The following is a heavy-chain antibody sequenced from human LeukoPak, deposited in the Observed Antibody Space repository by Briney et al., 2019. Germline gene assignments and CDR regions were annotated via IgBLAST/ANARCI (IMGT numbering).Heavy chain of an antibody. J-gene: IGHJ4*02. D-gene: IGHD4-11*01. CDR1: GFTVSSNY. CDR2: IYSGGST. V-gene: IGHV3-53*01. Sequence: GGSLRLSCAASGFTVSSNYMSWVRQAPGKGLEWVSVIYSGGSTYYADSVKGRFTISRDNSKYTLYLQMNSLRAEDTAVYYCAKDTGRLQPECWGQGTLVTVSS. CDR3: AKDTGRLQPEC.